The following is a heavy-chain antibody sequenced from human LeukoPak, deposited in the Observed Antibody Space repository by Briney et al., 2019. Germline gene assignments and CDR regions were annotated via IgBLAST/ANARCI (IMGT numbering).Heavy chain of an antibody. CDR1: GFTFSSYG. D-gene: IGHD1-1*01. V-gene: IGHV3-30*03. CDR3: ARWNGPTAGLDV. J-gene: IGHJ6*02. CDR2: ISYDGSNK. Sequence: GGSLRLSCAASGFTFSSYGMHWVRQAPGKGLEWVAVISYDGSNKYYADSVKGRFTISRDNSKNTLYLQMNSLRAEDTAVYYCARWNGPTAGLDVWGQGTTVTVS.